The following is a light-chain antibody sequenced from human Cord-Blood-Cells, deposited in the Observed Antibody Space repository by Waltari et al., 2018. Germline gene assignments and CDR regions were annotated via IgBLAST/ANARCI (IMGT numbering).Light chain of an antibody. CDR1: SRDVGGYNY. Sequence: QSALPQPASVSGSPGQSITISCTGTSRDVGGYNYVSWYHQHPGKAPKLMIYEVSNRPSGVSNRFSGSKSGNTASLTISGLQAEDEADYYCSSYTSSSSWVFGGGTKLTVL. J-gene: IGLJ3*02. V-gene: IGLV2-14*01. CDR3: SSYTSSSSWV. CDR2: EVS.